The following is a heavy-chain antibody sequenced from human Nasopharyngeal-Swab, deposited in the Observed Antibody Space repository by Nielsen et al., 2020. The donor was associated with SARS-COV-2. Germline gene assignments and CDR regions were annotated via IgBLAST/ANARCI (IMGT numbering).Heavy chain of an antibody. CDR1: GLTFSDYY. D-gene: IGHD6-13*01. Sequence: SCVASGLTFSDYYMSWIRQAPGKGLEWVSYMSNSGSTIYYADSVKGRFTISRDNAKSSLYLQMNSLRAEDTAVYYCAKAPRAAAGPHWYFDLWGRGTLVTVSS. J-gene: IGHJ2*01. CDR3: AKAPRAAAGPHWYFDL. CDR2: MSNSGSTI. V-gene: IGHV3-11*01.